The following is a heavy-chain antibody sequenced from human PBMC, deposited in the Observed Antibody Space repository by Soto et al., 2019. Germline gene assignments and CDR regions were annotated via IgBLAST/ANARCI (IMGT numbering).Heavy chain of an antibody. CDR2: IYWDDDK. J-gene: IGHJ5*02. V-gene: IGHV2-5*02. Sequence: SGPTLVKPTQTLTLTCTFSGFSLSTSGVGVGWIRQPPGKALEWLALIYWDDDKRYSPSLKSRLTITKDTSKNQVVLTMTNMDPVDTATYYCAHTSRDRHFWSGLNWFDPWGQGTLVTVSS. CDR3: AHTSRDRHFWSGLNWFDP. CDR1: GFSLSTSGVG. D-gene: IGHD3-3*02.